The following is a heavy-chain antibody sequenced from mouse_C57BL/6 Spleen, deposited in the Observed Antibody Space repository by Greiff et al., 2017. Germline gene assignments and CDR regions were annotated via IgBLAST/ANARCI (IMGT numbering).Heavy chain of an antibody. V-gene: IGHV1-50*01. CDR2: IDPSDSYT. Sequence: VQLQQPGAELVKPGASVKLSCKASGYTFTSYWMQWVKQRPGQGLEWIGEIDPSDSYTNYNHKFTGKATLTVDTSSSTAYMQLSSLTSEDSAVYYCASLLRFDYWGQGTTLTVSS. D-gene: IGHD1-1*01. J-gene: IGHJ2*01. CDR3: ASLLRFDY. CDR1: GYTFTSYW.